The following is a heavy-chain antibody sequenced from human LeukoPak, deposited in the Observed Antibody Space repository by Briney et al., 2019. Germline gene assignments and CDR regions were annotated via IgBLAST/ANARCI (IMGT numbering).Heavy chain of an antibody. J-gene: IGHJ4*02. V-gene: IGHV3-23*01. D-gene: IGHD3-22*01. Sequence: GGSLRLSCAASGFTFSTYAMSWVRQAPGKGLEWVSSISGSGVSTYYADSVKGRFTISRDNAKDTLYLQMNSLRAEDTAVYYCARDGRPNYYDSSGYYNPYYFDYWGQGTLVTVSS. CDR2: ISGSGVST. CDR3: ARDGRPNYYDSSGYYNPYYFDY. CDR1: GFTFSTYA.